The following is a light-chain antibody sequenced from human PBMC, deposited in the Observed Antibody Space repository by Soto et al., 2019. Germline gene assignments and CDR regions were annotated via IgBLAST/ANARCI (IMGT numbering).Light chain of an antibody. J-gene: IGKJ5*01. Sequence: EIMLTQSPATLSLSPGERATLSCRASQSVSSYLAWYQQKPGQAPRLLIYDASNRATGIPARFSGSGSGTDFTLTICNLEPEDFAVYFCQQRSNWPPITFGQGTRLEIK. V-gene: IGKV3-11*01. CDR3: QQRSNWPPIT. CDR1: QSVSSY. CDR2: DAS.